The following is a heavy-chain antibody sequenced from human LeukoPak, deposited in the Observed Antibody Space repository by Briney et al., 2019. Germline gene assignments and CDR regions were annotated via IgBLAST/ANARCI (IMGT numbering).Heavy chain of an antibody. J-gene: IGHJ5*02. V-gene: IGHV3-53*01. CDR1: GLTVSGNY. Sequence: PGGSLRLSCAASGLTVSGNYMSWVRQAQGKGLEWVSLIYSGGSTYYADSVKGRFTISRDNSKNTLYLQMNSLRAEDTAIYYCARLSFDSGWYRFGPWGQGTLVTVSS. D-gene: IGHD6-19*01. CDR3: ARLSFDSGWYRFGP. CDR2: IYSGGST.